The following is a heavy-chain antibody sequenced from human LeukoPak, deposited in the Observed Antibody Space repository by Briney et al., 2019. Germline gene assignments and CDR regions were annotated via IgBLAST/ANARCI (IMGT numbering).Heavy chain of an antibody. CDR1: GFSFSDSA. CDR3: ARGGVGGTLGYFDY. J-gene: IGHJ4*02. V-gene: IGHV3-73*01. Sequence: GGSLRLSCAGSGFSFSDSAMHWVRQASGRGLEWVGRIRSKANNDATAYTASVKGRFTIFRDDSKNTADLQMNSLKTEDTGVYYCARGGVGGTLGYFDYWGQGTLVTVSS. CDR2: IRSKANNDAT. D-gene: IGHD1-26*01.